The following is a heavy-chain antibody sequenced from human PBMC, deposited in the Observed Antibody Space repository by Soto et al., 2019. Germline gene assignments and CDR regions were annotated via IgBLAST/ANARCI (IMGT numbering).Heavy chain of an antibody. CDR3: ARGHTAMVDIVVVAAANQGDAFDI. Sequence: ASVKVSCKASGYTFTGYYMHWVGQAPGQGLEWMGLINPNSGGTNYAQKFQGWVTMTRDTSISTAYMELSRLRSDDTAVYYCARGHTAMVDIVVVAAANQGDAFDIWG. CDR1: GYTFTGYY. J-gene: IGHJ3*02. D-gene: IGHD2-15*01. CDR2: INPNSGGT. V-gene: IGHV1-2*04.